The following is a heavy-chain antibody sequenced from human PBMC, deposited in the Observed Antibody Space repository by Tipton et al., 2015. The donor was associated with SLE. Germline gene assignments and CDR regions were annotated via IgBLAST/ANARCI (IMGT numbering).Heavy chain of an antibody. V-gene: IGHV4-4*07. J-gene: IGHJ4*02. Sequence: TLSLTCSVSVSGGSISNYYWSWIRQPAGKGLEWIGHIYTSGITNYNPSLRSRVTISRDTSQNQFSVKMTSVTAADTAVYFCARTKYYDFWRGYSMFDFWGQGTLVTVSS. CDR3: ARTKYYDFWRGYSMFDF. CDR2: IYTSGIT. D-gene: IGHD3-3*01. CDR1: GGSISNYY.